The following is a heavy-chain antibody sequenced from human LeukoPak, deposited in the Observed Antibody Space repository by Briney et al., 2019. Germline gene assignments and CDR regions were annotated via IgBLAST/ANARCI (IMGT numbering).Heavy chain of an antibody. CDR1: GFTFSNAW. CDR2: IKSKTDGWTL. V-gene: IGHV3-15*01. J-gene: IGHJ4*02. Sequence: GGSLRLSCAASGFTFSNAWMSWVRQAPGRGLEWIGRIKSKTDGWTLDYAAPVRGRFTLSRDDSENTLYLQMNSLKTEDTAVYYCTTVVWSGHYLGWDQGTLVTVSS. CDR3: TTVVWSGHYLG. D-gene: IGHD3-3*01.